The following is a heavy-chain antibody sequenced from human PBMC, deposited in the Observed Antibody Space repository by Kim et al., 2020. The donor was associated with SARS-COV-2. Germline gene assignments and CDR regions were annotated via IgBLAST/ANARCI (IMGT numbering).Heavy chain of an antibody. Sequence: SETLSLTCAVYGGSFSGYYWSWIRQPPGKGLEWIGEIYHSGSTNYNPSLKSRVTISVDTSKNQFSLKLSSVTAADTAVYYCARGQTYHIVVVPAHFDYWGQGTLVTVSS. CDR2: IYHSGST. V-gene: IGHV4-34*01. CDR1: GGSFSGYY. J-gene: IGHJ4*02. CDR3: ARGQTYHIVVVPAHFDY. D-gene: IGHD2-2*01.